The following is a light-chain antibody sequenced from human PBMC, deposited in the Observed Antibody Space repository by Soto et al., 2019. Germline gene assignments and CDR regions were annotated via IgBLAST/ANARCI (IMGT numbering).Light chain of an antibody. J-gene: IGKJ1*01. CDR2: DAS. Sequence: EFVLTQSPGTLSLWPWEIATVSCMASQTVRNNYLAWYQQKPGQAPRLLIYDASSRATGIPDRFSGGGSGTDFTLTISRLEPEDFAVYYCQQYGGSPRTFGQGTKVDIK. V-gene: IGKV3-20*01. CDR3: QQYGGSPRT. CDR1: QTVRNNY.